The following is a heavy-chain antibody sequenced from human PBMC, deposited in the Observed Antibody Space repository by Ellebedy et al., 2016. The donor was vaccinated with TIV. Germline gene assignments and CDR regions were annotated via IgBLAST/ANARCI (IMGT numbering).Heavy chain of an antibody. V-gene: IGHV5-51*01. J-gene: IGHJ4*02. Sequence: PGGSLRLSCKGSGYNFTNYWIGWVRQMPGKGLEWMGIIYPVDSDTRYSPSFQGQVTISADKSIATAYLQWSSLRASDTAIYYCARAPRYGSGSYSFDYWGQGTLVIVSS. D-gene: IGHD3-10*01. CDR3: ARAPRYGSGSYSFDY. CDR2: IYPVDSDT. CDR1: GYNFTNYW.